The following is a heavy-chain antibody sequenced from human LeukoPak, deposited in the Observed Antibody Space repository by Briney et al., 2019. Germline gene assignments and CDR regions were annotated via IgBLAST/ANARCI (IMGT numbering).Heavy chain of an antibody. V-gene: IGHV4-4*07. CDR3: AMTGTANTFDY. CDR1: RGSICSYF. J-gene: IGHJ4*02. D-gene: IGHD2-21*02. Sequence: SEALSLTRIVPRGSICSYFRCWVWPPAGKGGEWIGRIYTNGSTNYNPPLKSRVPMPVDTSKNQFSLKLTSVNAADTAVYYCAMTGTANTFDYWGEGALVTVSS. CDR2: IYTNGST.